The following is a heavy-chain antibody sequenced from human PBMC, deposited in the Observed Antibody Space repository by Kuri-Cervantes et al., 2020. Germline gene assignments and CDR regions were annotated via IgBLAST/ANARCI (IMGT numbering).Heavy chain of an antibody. V-gene: IGHV1-46*01. D-gene: IGHD6-13*01. CDR2: INPSGGST. CDR1: GYTFTSYC. CDR3: ARASSSWYLGGWFDP. J-gene: IGHJ5*02. Sequence: ASVKVSCKASGYTFTSYCMHWVRQAPGQGLEWMGIINPSGGSTSYAQKFQGRVTMTRDTSTSTVYMELSSLRSEDTAVHYCARASSSWYLGGWFDPWGQGTLVTVSS.